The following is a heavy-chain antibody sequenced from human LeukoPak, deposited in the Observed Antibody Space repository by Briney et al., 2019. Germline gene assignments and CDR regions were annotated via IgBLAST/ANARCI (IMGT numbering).Heavy chain of an antibody. CDR1: GFTFSNYW. Sequence: QTGGSLRPSCAASGFTFSNYWMSWVRQAPGKGLEWAANIKQDGSEKYYVDSVKGRFTISRDNAKNSLYLQMNSLRAEDTAVYYCARALDSSSSRYQAFEYWGQGTLVTDSS. CDR2: IKQDGSEK. CDR3: ARALDSSSSRYQAFEY. D-gene: IGHD2-2*01. V-gene: IGHV3-7*01. J-gene: IGHJ4*02.